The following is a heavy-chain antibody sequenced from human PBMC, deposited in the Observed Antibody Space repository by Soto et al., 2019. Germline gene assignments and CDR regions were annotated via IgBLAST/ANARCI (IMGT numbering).Heavy chain of an antibody. Sequence: QVLLVQSGAEVKEPGDSVRVSCEASGYTFTAYYIHWVRQAPGQGLEWMGWINPKFGDTTYAQDFQGRVSMTRDMSMSTVYMDLSRLTSDDTAIYYCARNMDYYYGPGSGNGHGFWGQGTTVTVFS. J-gene: IGHJ6*02. V-gene: IGHV1-2*02. CDR3: ARNMDYYYGPGSGNGHGF. CDR2: INPKFGDT. CDR1: GYTFTAYY. D-gene: IGHD3-10*01.